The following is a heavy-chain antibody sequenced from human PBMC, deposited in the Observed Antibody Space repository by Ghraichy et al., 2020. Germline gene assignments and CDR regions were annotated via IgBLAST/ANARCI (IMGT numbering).Heavy chain of an antibody. J-gene: IGHJ6*02. CDR3: ARDRHSSSFGMDV. D-gene: IGHD6-13*01. CDR1: GFGLSDYY. CDR2: ISSSSVYT. Sequence: GESLNISCAASGFGLSDYYMSWIRQAPGKGLEWIAYISSSSVYTNYADSLRGRFAISRDNARNSLYLQMNNLRAEDTAVYYCARDRHSSSFGMDVWGQGTTVTVSS. V-gene: IGHV3-11*06.